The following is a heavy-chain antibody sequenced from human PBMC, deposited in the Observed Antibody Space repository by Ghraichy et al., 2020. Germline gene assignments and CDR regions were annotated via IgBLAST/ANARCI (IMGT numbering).Heavy chain of an antibody. CDR3: ARGPLGYCSGGSCYSALDY. J-gene: IGHJ4*02. Sequence: GGSLRLSCAASGFTFSTYSMNWVRLAPGQGLEWVSYMSSTTSSMYYADSVKGRFTISRDNVKNSLYLQMNSLRAEDTAVYYCARGPLGYCSGGSCYSALDYWGQGTLVTVSS. D-gene: IGHD2-15*01. CDR2: MSSTTSSM. V-gene: IGHV3-48*01. CDR1: GFTFSTYS.